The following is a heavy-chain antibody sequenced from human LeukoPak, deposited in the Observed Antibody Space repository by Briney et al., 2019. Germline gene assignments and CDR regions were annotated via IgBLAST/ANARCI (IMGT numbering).Heavy chain of an antibody. J-gene: IGHJ4*02. D-gene: IGHD3-22*01. CDR2: IRNDGTNK. V-gene: IGHV3-30*02. CDR3: AKDPRDYHDTDGLDY. Sequence: GGSLRLSCAASGFTFSSYAMHWVRQAPGKGPEWLSFIRNDGTNKYYADSVKGRFTISRDNSKNTLYLQMNSLKAEDTAMYYCAKDPRDYHDTDGLDYWGQGALVTVSS. CDR1: GFTFSSYA.